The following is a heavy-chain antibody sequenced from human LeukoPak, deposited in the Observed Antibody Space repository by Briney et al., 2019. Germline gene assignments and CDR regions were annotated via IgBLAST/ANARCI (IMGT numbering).Heavy chain of an antibody. V-gene: IGHV4-4*09. D-gene: IGHD3-3*01. CDR1: GGSISSYY. CDR3: ARGLYYDFWSGYSSNYYYYYMDV. CDR2: IYTSGST. Sequence: KPSETLSLTCTVPGGSISSYYWSWIRQPPGKGLEWIGYIYTSGSTNYNPSLKSRVTISVDTSKNQFSLKLSSVTAADTAVYYCARGLYYDFWSGYSSNYYYYYMDVWGKGTTVTVSS. J-gene: IGHJ6*03.